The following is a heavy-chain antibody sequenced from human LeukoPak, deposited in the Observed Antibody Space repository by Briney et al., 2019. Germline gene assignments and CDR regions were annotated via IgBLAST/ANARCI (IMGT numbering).Heavy chain of an antibody. CDR1: GFTDY. CDR3: AGVSFSSGWYRDY. CDR2: TYSGGST. Sequence: PGGSLRLSCAASGFTDYMTWVRQAPPKGLEWVSVTYSGGSTYYAASVKGRFSVSRDNSKNTVYLQMNSLRAEDTAVYYCAGVSFSSGWYRDYWGQGTLVTVSS. J-gene: IGHJ4*02. V-gene: IGHV3-53*01. D-gene: IGHD6-19*01.